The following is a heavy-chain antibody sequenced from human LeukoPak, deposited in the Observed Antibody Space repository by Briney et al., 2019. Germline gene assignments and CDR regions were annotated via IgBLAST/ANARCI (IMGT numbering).Heavy chain of an antibody. CDR2: MNPNSGDT. D-gene: IGHD6-19*01. V-gene: IGHV1-8*01. J-gene: IGHJ6*02. Sequence: ASVKVSCKASGYTFTSYDINWVRQATGQGLEWMGWMNPNSGDTGYAQKFQGRVTMTRNTSISTAYMELSSLRAEDTAVYYCARGRRPKRRVAGTGYYYYGMDVWGQGTTVTVSS. CDR1: GYTFTSYD. CDR3: ARGRRPKRRVAGTGYYYYGMDV.